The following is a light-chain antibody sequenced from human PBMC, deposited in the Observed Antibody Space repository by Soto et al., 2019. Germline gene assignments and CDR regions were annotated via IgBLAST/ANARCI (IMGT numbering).Light chain of an antibody. CDR1: SSDVGGYDF. CDR2: DVN. V-gene: IGLV2-14*03. CDR3: SSFTSRSTLV. Sequence: QSALTQPASVSGSPGQSITISCTGTSSDVGGYDFVSWYQHHPAKAPKLIIYDVNNRPSGVSNRFSGSKSGNTASLTISGLQAEDEADYYFSSFTSRSTLVYGGGTKLTVL. J-gene: IGLJ2*01.